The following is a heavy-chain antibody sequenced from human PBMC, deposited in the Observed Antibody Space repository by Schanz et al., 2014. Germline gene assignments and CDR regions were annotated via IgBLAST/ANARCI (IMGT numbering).Heavy chain of an antibody. D-gene: IGHD6-19*01. V-gene: IGHV3-23*04. CDR3: AKLSSSGRLAGYFDY. CDR2: ISGSGGST. Sequence: EVHLVESGGGLVKRGGSLRLSCAASGFTISSYSMNWVRQAPGKGLEWVSGISGSGGSTYYADSVKGRFTISRDNSKNTLYLQMSSLRAEDTAIYYCAKLSSSGRLAGYFDYWGQGALVTVSS. CDR1: GFTISSYS. J-gene: IGHJ4*02.